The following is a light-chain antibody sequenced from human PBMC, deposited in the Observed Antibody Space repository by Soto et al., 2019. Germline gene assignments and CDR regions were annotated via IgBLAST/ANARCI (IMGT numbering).Light chain of an antibody. J-gene: IGKJ5*01. CDR2: GAS. V-gene: IGKV3-20*01. Sequence: SVLTQSPGTLSLSPAERATLSCSASQSVSSSYLAWYQQKPGQAPRLLIYGASSRATGIPDRFSGSGSGTDFTLTISRLEPEDFAVYYCQQYGSSPPITFGQGRRLEIK. CDR3: QQYGSSPPIT. CDR1: QSVSSSY.